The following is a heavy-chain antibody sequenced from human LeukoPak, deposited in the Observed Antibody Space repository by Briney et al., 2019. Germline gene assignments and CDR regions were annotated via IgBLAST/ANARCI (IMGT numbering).Heavy chain of an antibody. CDR1: GFSFSTSA. V-gene: IGHV3-23*01. Sequence: PGGSLRLSCAASGFSFSTSAMNWVRQAPGKGLEWVSAISGSGGSTYYADSVKGRFTISRDNSKNTLYLQMNSLRAEDTAVYYCAKDPDYGYSGYDSPFDPWGQGTLVTVSS. CDR2: ISGSGGST. D-gene: IGHD5-12*01. CDR3: AKDPDYGYSGYDSPFDP. J-gene: IGHJ5*02.